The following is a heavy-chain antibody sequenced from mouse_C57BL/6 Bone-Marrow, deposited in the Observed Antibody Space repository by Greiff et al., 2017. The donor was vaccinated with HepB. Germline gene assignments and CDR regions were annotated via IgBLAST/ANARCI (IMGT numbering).Heavy chain of an antibody. CDR2: ISNGGGST. CDR3: ARRTYYGSSYDAMDY. CDR1: GFTFSDYY. Sequence: EVKLVESGGGLVQPGGSLKLSCAASGFTFSDYYMYWVRQTPEKRLEWVAYISNGGGSTYYPDTVKGRFTISRDNAKNTLYLQMSRLKSEDTAMYYCARRTYYGSSYDAMDYWGQGTSVTVSS. V-gene: IGHV5-12*01. D-gene: IGHD1-1*01. J-gene: IGHJ4*01.